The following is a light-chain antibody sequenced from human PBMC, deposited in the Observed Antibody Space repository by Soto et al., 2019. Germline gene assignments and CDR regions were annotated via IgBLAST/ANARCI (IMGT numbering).Light chain of an antibody. CDR2: RNN. CDR3: AAWDDSLDWV. V-gene: IGLV1-47*01. CDR1: SSNIGSNY. Sequence: QTVVTPPPSASGTPGQRVTISCSGSSSNIGSNYVYWYQQLPGTAPKLLIYRNNQRPSGVPDRFSGSKSGTSASLAISGLRSEDEADYYCAAWDDSLDWVFGGGTKLTVL. J-gene: IGLJ3*02.